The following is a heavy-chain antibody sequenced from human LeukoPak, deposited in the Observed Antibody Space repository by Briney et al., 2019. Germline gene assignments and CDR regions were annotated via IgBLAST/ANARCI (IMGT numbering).Heavy chain of an antibody. CDR1: GYSFTSYW. D-gene: IGHD3-10*01. J-gene: IGHJ4*02. V-gene: IGHV5-51*01. CDR3: ARHRKGSQVSGYYFDY. Sequence: GESLKISCKGSGYSFTSYWIGWVRQMPGKGLEWMGIIYPGDSDTRYSPSFQGRVTISADKSISTAYLQWSSLKASDTAMYYCARHRKGSQVSGYYFDYWGQGTLVTVSS. CDR2: IYPGDSDT.